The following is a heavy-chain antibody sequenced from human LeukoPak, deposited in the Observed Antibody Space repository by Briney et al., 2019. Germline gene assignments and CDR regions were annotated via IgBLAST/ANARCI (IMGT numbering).Heavy chain of an antibody. CDR1: GFTFSRYA. CDR2: IDGSGGRGEKT. CDR3: AKDQGQRLLRFLEWPQNSGYMDV. J-gene: IGHJ6*03. Sequence: GGSLRLSCEASGFTFSRYAMSWVRQAPGKGLEWVSGIDGSGGRGEKTYYADSVKGRFTISRDNSKNTLFLQMNSLRAEDTAMYYCAKDQGQRLLRFLEWPQNSGYMDVWGKGTTVTVSS. D-gene: IGHD3-3*01. V-gene: IGHV3-23*01.